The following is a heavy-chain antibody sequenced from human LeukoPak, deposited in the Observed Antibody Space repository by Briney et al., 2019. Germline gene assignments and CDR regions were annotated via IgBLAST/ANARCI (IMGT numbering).Heavy chain of an antibody. CDR1: GFTFDDFA. D-gene: IGHD3-10*01. Sequence: PGGSLRLSCAASGFTFDDFAMHWVRHAPGKGLEWVSLISGDGGITYSADSVKGRFTISRDSSENSLYFQMNSLRTEDTALYYCVKGLLWFPGLVYDDYGMDVWGQGTTVTVSS. CDR3: VKGLLWFPGLVYDDYGMDV. V-gene: IGHV3-43*02. CDR2: ISGDGGIT. J-gene: IGHJ6*02.